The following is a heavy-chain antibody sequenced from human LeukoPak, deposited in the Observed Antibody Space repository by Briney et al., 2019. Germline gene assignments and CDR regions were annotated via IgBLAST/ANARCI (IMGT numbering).Heavy chain of an antibody. J-gene: IGHJ6*03. Sequence: SETLSLTCTVSGGSISNYYWSWIRQPPGKGLEWIGYIYYSGSTNYNPSLKSRVTISVDTSKNQFSLKLSSVTAADTAVYYCARAYYYYYMDVWGKGTTVTISS. V-gene: IGHV4-59*01. CDR1: GGSISNYY. CDR2: IYYSGST. CDR3: ARAYYYYYMDV.